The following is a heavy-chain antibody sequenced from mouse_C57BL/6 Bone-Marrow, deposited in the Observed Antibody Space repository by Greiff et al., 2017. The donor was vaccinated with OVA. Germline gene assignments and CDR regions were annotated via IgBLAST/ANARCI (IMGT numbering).Heavy chain of an antibody. CDR1: GYTFTEYT. CDR2: FYPGSGSI. CDR3: ARRGYYYGSNYAMDY. D-gene: IGHD1-1*01. V-gene: IGHV1-62-2*01. Sequence: QVQLQQSGAELVKPGASVKLSCKASGYTFTEYTIHWVKQRSGQGLEWIGWFYPGSGSIKYNEKFKDKATLTADKSSSTAYMQLSSLTSEDSAVYYCARRGYYYGSNYAMDYWGQGTSVTVSS. J-gene: IGHJ4*01.